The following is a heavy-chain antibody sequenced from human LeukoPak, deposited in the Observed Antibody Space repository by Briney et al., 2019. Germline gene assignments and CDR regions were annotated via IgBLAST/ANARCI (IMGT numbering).Heavy chain of an antibody. J-gene: IGHJ4*02. Sequence: GGSLRLSCAASGFTFSSYTMNWVRQAPGKGLEWLSSISRSSSHRYYADSVKGRFTISRDNARNSVDLHLKSLRAEDTAVYYCATLMVGPTDPHDYWGQGTLVTVSS. V-gene: IGHV3-21*01. CDR2: ISRSSSHR. D-gene: IGHD1-26*01. CDR1: GFTFSSYT. CDR3: ATLMVGPTDPHDY.